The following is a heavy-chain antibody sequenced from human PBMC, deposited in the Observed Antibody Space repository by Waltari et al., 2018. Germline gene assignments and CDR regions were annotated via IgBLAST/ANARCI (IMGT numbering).Heavy chain of an antibody. CDR1: SFSIRSGYF. D-gene: IGHD3-10*01. Sequence: QVQLQESGPGLARPSETLSLSCLVSSFSIRSGYFWGWIRQPPGKGLEWIGSISHSGKTYYNPSLKSRVTMSVDTSNKHFALKLTSVTAADTAIYYCVRDLGGSGTSWFDAWGQGTLVTVSS. CDR3: VRDLGGSGTSWFDA. V-gene: IGHV4-38-2*02. J-gene: IGHJ5*02. CDR2: ISHSGKT.